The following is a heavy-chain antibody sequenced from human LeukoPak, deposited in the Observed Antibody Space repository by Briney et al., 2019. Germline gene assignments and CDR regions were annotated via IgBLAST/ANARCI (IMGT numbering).Heavy chain of an antibody. Sequence: ASVKVSCKASGYTFTSYYLYWVRQAPGQGLEWMGLINPSGGSTRYAQKFQGRVTMTRDTSTSTVYMELSSLRSGDTAVYYCASGNWFDPWGQGTLVTVSS. CDR2: INPSGGST. CDR3: ASGNWFDP. CDR1: GYTFTSYY. J-gene: IGHJ5*02. V-gene: IGHV1-46*01.